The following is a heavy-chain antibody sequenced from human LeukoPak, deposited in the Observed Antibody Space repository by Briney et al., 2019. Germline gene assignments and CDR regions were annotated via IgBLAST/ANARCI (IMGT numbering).Heavy chain of an antibody. Sequence: SVKVSCKASGYTFTNYGISWVRQAPGQGLEWMGGIIPIFGTANYAQKFQGRVTITADESTSTAYMELSSLRSEDTAVYYCARSLGFSPPFDYWGQGTLVTVSS. CDR3: ARSLGFSPPFDY. CDR1: GYTFTNYG. V-gene: IGHV1-69*13. D-gene: IGHD3-3*01. J-gene: IGHJ4*02. CDR2: IIPIFGTA.